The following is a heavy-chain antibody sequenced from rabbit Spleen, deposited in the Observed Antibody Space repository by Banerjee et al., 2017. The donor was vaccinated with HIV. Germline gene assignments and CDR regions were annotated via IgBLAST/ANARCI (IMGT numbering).Heavy chain of an antibody. CDR3: TRNANGGWDL. D-gene: IGHD4-1*01. CDR1: GIDLISNA. V-gene: IGHV1S47*01. CDR2: IYPGFGIT. Sequence: QEQLVESRGGLVQPGGSLKLSCKASGIDLISNAMSWVRQAPGKGLEWIGDIYPGFGITNYANWVKGRFTISSDNAQNTVDLQMNSLTAADTATYFCTRNANGGWDLWGPGTLVTVS. J-gene: IGHJ4*01.